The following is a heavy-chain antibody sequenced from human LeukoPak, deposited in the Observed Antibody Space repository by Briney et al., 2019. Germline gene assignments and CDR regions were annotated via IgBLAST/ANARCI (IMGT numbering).Heavy chain of an antibody. D-gene: IGHD3-10*01. V-gene: IGHV3-21*03. CDR2: ISSSSSYI. CDR3: ASGITMVRGVITL. J-gene: IGHJ4*02. Sequence: IPGGSLRLSCAASGFTFSSYSMNWVRQAPGKGLEWVSSISSSSSYIYYADSVKGRFTISRDNAKNSLYLQMNSLRAEDTAVYYCASGITMVRGVITLWGQGTLVTVSS. CDR1: GFTFSSYS.